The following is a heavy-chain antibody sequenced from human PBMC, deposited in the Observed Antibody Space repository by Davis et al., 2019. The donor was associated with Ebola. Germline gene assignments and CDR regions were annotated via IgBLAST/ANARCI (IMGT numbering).Heavy chain of an antibody. CDR3: ARGGLRGTTYSYGMDV. D-gene: IGHD1-14*01. CDR1: GFTFSTYD. V-gene: IGHV3-13*01. J-gene: IGHJ6*04. CDR2: TGTAGDT. Sequence: GGSLRLSCAASGFTFSTYDMHWVRQSTGRGLEWVSGTGTAGDTYYSGSVRGRFTISRENAKNSLSPQMNSLRAGDTAVYYCARGGLRGTTYSYGMDVWGKGTTVTVSS.